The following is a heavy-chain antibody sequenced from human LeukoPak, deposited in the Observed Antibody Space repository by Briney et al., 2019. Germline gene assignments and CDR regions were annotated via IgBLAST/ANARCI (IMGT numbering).Heavy chain of an antibody. CDR3: ARDPHSSGYYVDY. Sequence: GGSLRLSCAASGFILNDYPMYWVRQAPGKGLEWVAVISYDGSNKYYADSVKGRFTISRDNSKNTLYLQMNSLRAEDTAVYYCARDPHSSGYYVDYWGQGTLVTVSS. D-gene: IGHD3-22*01. CDR1: GFILNDYP. V-gene: IGHV3-30-3*01. CDR2: ISYDGSNK. J-gene: IGHJ4*02.